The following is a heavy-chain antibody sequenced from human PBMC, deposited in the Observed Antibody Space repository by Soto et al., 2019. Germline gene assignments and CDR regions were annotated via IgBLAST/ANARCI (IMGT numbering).Heavy chain of an antibody. CDR1: GGSFSNYA. CDR3: ARDAVGVVVTATRAGGGFDP. CDR2: IIPILGTG. V-gene: IGHV1-69*01. Sequence: QVRLVQSGAEVKKPGSSVKVSCQASGGSFSNYAISWVRQAPGQGLEWMGGIIPILGTGTYAQKFQGRVTITADEPTSTANMELSSRRSEDTAVDYCARDAVGVVVTATRAGGGFDPWGQGTLVTGSS. D-gene: IGHD2-15*01. J-gene: IGHJ5*02.